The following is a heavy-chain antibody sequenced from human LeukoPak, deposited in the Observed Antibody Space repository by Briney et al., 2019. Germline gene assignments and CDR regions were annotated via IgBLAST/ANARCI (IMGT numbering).Heavy chain of an antibody. CDR1: GFTFSSYA. J-gene: IGHJ6*02. Sequence: GGSLRLSCAASGFTFSSYAMSWVRQAPGKGLEWVSAISGSGGSTYYADSVKGRFTISRDNSKNTLYLQMNSLKTEDTAVYYCTTAVGYTRAYYYYGMDVWGQGTTVTVSS. CDR3: TTAVGYTRAYYYYGMDV. CDR2: ISGSGGST. D-gene: IGHD5-24*01. V-gene: IGHV3-23*01.